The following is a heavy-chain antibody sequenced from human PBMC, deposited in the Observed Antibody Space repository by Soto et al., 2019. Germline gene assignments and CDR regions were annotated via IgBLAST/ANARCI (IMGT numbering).Heavy chain of an antibody. CDR2: INHSGST. V-gene: IGHV4-34*01. D-gene: IGHD2-2*01. Sequence: QVQLQQWGAGLLKPSETLSLTCDGYGGSFSGYYWSWIRQPPGKGLEWIGEINHSGSTNYNPSLKSRVTISVDTSKHQFSLKLSSVTAADTAVYYCARGIKYQLLLTTNWFAPWGQGSLVTVSS. CDR3: ARGIKYQLLLTTNWFAP. CDR1: GGSFSGYY. J-gene: IGHJ5*02.